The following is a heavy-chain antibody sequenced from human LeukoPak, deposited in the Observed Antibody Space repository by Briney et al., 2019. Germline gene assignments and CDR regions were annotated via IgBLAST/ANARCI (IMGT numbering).Heavy chain of an antibody. Sequence: GGSLRLSCAASGFTFGDYALSWVRQAPGKGLEWVSGINWNGSSTGYADSVKGRFTISRDNAKNSLYLQINSLRAEDTAFYYCVRDKEKIAVGPYYFDFWGQGTLVTVSS. CDR1: GFTFGDYA. D-gene: IGHD6-19*01. V-gene: IGHV3-20*04. J-gene: IGHJ4*02. CDR2: INWNGSST. CDR3: VRDKEKIAVGPYYFDF.